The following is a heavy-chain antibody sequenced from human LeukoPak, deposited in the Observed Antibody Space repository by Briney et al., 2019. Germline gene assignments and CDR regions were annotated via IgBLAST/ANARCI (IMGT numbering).Heavy chain of an antibody. V-gene: IGHV4-30-4*08. CDR1: GGSISSGDYY. D-gene: IGHD5-18*01. CDR2: IYYSGST. J-gene: IGHJ4*02. CDR3: ARVRRTAMVYFDY. Sequence: SQTLSLTCTVSGGSISSGDYYWSWIRQPPGKGLEWIGYIYYSGSTYYNPSLKSRVTISVDTSKNQFSLKLSSVTAADTAVDYCARVRRTAMVYFDYWGQGALVPVSS.